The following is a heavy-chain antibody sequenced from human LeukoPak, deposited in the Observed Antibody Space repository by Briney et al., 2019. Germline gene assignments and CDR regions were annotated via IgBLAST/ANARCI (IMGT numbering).Heavy chain of an antibody. CDR1: GGSISSSNW. CDR2: IYHSGST. D-gene: IGHD2-15*01. CDR3: ARDGPGCSGGSCLYYYYYYGMDV. Sequence: SETLSLTCAVSGGSISSSNWWSWGRQPPGKGLEWIGEIYHSGSTNYNPSLKSRVTISVDKSKNQFSLKLSSVTAADTAVYYCARDGPGCSGGSCLYYYYYYGMDVWGKGTTVTVSS. J-gene: IGHJ6*04. V-gene: IGHV4-4*02.